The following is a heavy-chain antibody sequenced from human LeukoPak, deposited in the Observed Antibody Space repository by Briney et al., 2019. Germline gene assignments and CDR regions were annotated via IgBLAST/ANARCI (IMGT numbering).Heavy chain of an antibody. CDR1: GGSISSGGYY. J-gene: IGHJ3*02. CDR3: ARATAPITIFGVVIDPVDAFDI. V-gene: IGHV4-30-2*01. CDR2: ISHSGST. Sequence: SETLSLTCAVSGGSISSGGYYWTWIRQPPGKGLEWIGSISHSGSTYYNPSLKSRVTISVDRSKNQFSLKVSSVTAADTAVYYCARATAPITIFGVVIDPVDAFDIWGQGTMVTVSS. D-gene: IGHD3-3*01.